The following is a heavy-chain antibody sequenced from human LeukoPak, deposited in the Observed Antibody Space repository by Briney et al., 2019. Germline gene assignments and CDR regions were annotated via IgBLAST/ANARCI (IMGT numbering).Heavy chain of an antibody. J-gene: IGHJ4*02. CDR1: GGSFSGYY. V-gene: IGHV4-34*01. CDR2: INHSGST. Sequence: SETLSLTCAVYGGSFSGYYWSWIRQPPGKGLEWIGEINHSGSTNYNPSLKSRVTISVDTSKNQFSPKLSSVTAADTAVYYCASSKAYTVTDYWGQGTLVTVSS. CDR3: ASSKAYTVTDY. D-gene: IGHD4-4*01.